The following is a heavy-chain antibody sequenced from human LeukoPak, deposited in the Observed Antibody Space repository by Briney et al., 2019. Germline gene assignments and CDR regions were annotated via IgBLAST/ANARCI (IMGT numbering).Heavy chain of an antibody. CDR2: INHSGST. CDR3: ARASGAYYFDY. Sequence: PSETLSLTCAVYGGSFSGYYWSWFRQPPGKGLEWIGEINHSGSTNYNPSLKSRVTISVDTSKNQFSLKLSSVTAADSAVYQCARASGAYYFDYWGQGTLVTVSS. D-gene: IGHD6-19*01. CDR1: GGSFSGYY. J-gene: IGHJ4*02. V-gene: IGHV4-34*01.